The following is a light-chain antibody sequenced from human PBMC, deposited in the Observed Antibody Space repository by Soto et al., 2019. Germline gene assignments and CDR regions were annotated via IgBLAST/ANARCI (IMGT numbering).Light chain of an antibody. CDR1: QAISSW. CDR2: SAS. Sequence: DIQRTQSPSSVSSSIGDRVTITCRASQAISSWLAWYQQKPGRAPKLLIYSASSLQNGAPSRFTGSGSGTDFTLTITSLQPDDTAIYYCQQARSFPLTFGGGTKVDI. V-gene: IGKV1-12*01. J-gene: IGKJ4*01. CDR3: QQARSFPLT.